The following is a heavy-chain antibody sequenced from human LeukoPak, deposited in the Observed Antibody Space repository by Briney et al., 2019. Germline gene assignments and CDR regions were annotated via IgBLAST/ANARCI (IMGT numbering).Heavy chain of an antibody. CDR2: ISPDGSTT. CDR1: GFTFSRYW. CDR3: SRDTADDAFDI. V-gene: IGHV3-74*03. Sequence: PGGSLRLSCAASGFTFSRYWMHWVCQAPGKGLMWVSRISPDGSTTLYADSVKGRFTISRDNAKNTLYLQMNSLRAEDTAVYYCSRDTADDAFDIWGQGTMVTVSS. J-gene: IGHJ3*02.